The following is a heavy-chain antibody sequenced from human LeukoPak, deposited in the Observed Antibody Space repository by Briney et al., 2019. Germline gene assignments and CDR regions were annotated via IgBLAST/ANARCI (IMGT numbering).Heavy chain of an antibody. CDR1: GGSISSNY. J-gene: IGHJ4*02. Sequence: SETLSLTCTVSGGSISSNYWSWIRQRPGKGLEWIGYTYYSGITNYNPSLKSRVTISVDTSKNQFSLKLGSVTAADTAVYYCARDRSSSGLGYYFDYWGQGTLVTVSS. CDR2: TYYSGIT. V-gene: IGHV4-59*01. D-gene: IGHD6-6*01. CDR3: ARDRSSSGLGYYFDY.